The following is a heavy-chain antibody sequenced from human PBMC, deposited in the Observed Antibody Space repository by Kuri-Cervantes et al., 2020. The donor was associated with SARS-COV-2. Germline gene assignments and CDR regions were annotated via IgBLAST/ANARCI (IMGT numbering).Heavy chain of an antibody. CDR3: ARWLERSYSSSSYYYYGMDV. Sequence: SVKVSCKASGYTFTSYDINWVRQAPGQGLEWMGGIIPILGIANYAQKFQGRVTITADKSTSTAYMELSSLRSEDTAVYYCARWLERSYSSSSYYYYGMDVWGQGTMVTVSS. CDR2: IIPILGIA. V-gene: IGHV1-69*10. J-gene: IGHJ6*02. D-gene: IGHD6-6*01. CDR1: GYTFTSYD.